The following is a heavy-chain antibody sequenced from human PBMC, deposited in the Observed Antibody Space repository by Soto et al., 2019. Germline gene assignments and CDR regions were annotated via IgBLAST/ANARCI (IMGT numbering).Heavy chain of an antibody. Sequence: EVQLVESGGGLVKPGGSLRLSCAASGFTFSSYSMNWVRQAPGKGLEWVSSISSSSSYIYYADSVKGRFTISRDNAKNSLYLQMNSLRAEDTAVYYWASRPGFVDYAFDIWGQGTMVTVSS. V-gene: IGHV3-21*01. J-gene: IGHJ3*02. D-gene: IGHD5-12*01. CDR2: ISSSSSYI. CDR3: ASRPGFVDYAFDI. CDR1: GFTFSSYS.